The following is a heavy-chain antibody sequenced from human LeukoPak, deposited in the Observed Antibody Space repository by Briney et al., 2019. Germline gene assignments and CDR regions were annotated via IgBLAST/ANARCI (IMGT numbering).Heavy chain of an antibody. CDR2: INAFNGDG. CDR3: ARDGSGTWSDP. J-gene: IGHJ5*02. Sequence: ASVKVSCKASGYSFTNYGITWVRQAPGLGLEWMGWINAFNGDGDHAQKFQGRVTMTTDTSTSTAYMELRSLRSDDTAVYYCARDGSGTWSDPWGQGTLVTVSS. D-gene: IGHD3-10*01. V-gene: IGHV1-18*01. CDR1: GYSFTNYG.